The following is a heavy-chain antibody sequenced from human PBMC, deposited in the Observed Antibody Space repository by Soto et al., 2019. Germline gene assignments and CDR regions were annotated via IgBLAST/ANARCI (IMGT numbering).Heavy chain of an antibody. J-gene: IGHJ6*02. CDR1: GGSLSRYY. Sequence: SGTLSLTFTVSGGSLSRYYWRWVRRPPGKGLEWIGYIYYSGSTNYNPSLKSRVTISVDTSKNQFSLKLSSVTAADTAVYYCVRDGAYDYSNYGSYYYGMDVWGQGTTVTVSS. CDR2: IYYSGST. D-gene: IGHD4-4*01. CDR3: VRDGAYDYSNYGSYYYGMDV. V-gene: IGHV4-59*01.